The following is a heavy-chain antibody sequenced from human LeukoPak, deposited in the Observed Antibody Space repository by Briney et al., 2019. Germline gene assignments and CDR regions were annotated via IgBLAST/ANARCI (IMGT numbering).Heavy chain of an antibody. Sequence: ASVKVSCKASGYTFTSYAMNWVRQAPGKGLEWMGGFDPEDGETIYAQKFQGRVTMTEDTSTDTAYMELSSLRSEDTAVYYCATGRGYSGYDWLDYWGQGTLVTVSS. CDR2: FDPEDGET. D-gene: IGHD5-12*01. J-gene: IGHJ4*02. CDR1: GYTFTSYA. V-gene: IGHV1-24*01. CDR3: ATGRGYSGYDWLDY.